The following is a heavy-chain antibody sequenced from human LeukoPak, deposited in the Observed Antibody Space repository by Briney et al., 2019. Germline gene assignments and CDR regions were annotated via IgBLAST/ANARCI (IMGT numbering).Heavy chain of an antibody. CDR1: GFSVGGYW. CDR2: INSDGSSI. D-gene: IGHD5-12*01. CDR3: TRGASGYGNFDY. V-gene: IGHV3-74*01. Sequence: GGSLRLSCAASGFSVGGYWMHWVRQGPGMGLVWVSRINSDGSSISYADSVKGRFSISRDNAKNTLYLQMNSLRAEDTAVYYCTRGASGYGNFDYWGQGTLVTV. J-gene: IGHJ4*02.